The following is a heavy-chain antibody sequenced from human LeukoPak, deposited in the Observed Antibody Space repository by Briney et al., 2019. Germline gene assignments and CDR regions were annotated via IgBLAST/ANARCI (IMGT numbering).Heavy chain of an antibody. V-gene: IGHV3-30*04. J-gene: IGHJ4*01. CDR1: GFDFSSYA. D-gene: IGHD6-19*01. Sequence: PGGSLRLSCAASGFDFSSYAMHWVRQAPGKGLEWMAVIIYDGSNKNYADSVKGRFTISRDNSRNTLYMKMNSPRVEDTAVYYCARGVGETLSGWTLDYWGHGTLVAVSS. CDR3: ARGVGETLSGWTLDY. CDR2: IIYDGSNK.